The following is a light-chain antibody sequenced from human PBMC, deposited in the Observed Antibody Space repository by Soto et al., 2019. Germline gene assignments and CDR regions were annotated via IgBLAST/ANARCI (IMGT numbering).Light chain of an antibody. V-gene: IGLV2-8*01. CDR3: SSYAGFNNLV. CDR1: SSDVGGYKY. Sequence: QSVLTQPPSASGSPGQSVTISCTGSSSDVGGYKYVSWYQQHPGKAPKLLIYEVNKRPLGVPDRFSGSKSGNTASLTVSGLQAEDEADYYCSSYAGFNNLVFGSGTKLTVL. CDR2: EVN. J-gene: IGLJ1*01.